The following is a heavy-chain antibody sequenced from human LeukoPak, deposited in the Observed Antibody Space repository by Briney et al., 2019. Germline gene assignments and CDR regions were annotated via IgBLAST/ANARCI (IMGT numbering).Heavy chain of an antibody. J-gene: IGHJ4*02. CDR2: ISNSGSTT. D-gene: IGHD6-19*01. CDR1: GFTFSSYS. CDR3: ARGGTAVARGEY. Sequence: GGSLRLSCAASGFTFSSYSMNWVRQAPGKGLEWVSYISNSGSTTYYADSVKGRFTISRDNAKNSLYPQMNSPRVEDTAVYYCARGGTAVARGEYWGQGTLVTVSS. V-gene: IGHV3-48*01.